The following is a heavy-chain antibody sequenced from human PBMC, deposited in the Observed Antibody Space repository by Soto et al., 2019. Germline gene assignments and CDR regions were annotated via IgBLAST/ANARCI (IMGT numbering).Heavy chain of an antibody. D-gene: IGHD3-10*01. Sequence: SVKVTCKASGDTFSSYIFSWVRQAPGQGLEWMGRIIPILNIANYAQKFQDRVTITADKSTSTAYMELSSLRSEEKAGYYCGIVYDFYGSGSYDYFDYWCQGALVTVSS. CDR3: GIVYDFYGSGSYDYFDY. J-gene: IGHJ4*02. CDR1: GDTFSSYI. CDR2: IIPILNIA. V-gene: IGHV1-69*02.